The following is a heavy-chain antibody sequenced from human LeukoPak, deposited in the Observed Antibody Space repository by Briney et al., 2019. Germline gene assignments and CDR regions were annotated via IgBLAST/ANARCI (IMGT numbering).Heavy chain of an antibody. J-gene: IGHJ5*02. D-gene: IGHD6-13*01. CDR3: ARALYSSSWFPTDNWFDP. V-gene: IGHV3-21*01. CDR1: GFTFSSYS. Sequence: GGSLRLSCAASGFTFSSYSMNWVRQAPGKGLEWVSSISRSSSYIYYADSVKGRFTISRDNAKNSLHLQMNSLRAEDTAVYYCARALYSSSWFPTDNWFDPWGQGTLVTVSS. CDR2: ISRSSSYI.